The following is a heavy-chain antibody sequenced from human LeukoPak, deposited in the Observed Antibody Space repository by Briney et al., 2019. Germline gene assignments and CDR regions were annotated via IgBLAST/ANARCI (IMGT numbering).Heavy chain of an antibody. CDR2: IYTSGST. D-gene: IGHD3-22*01. CDR1: GGPISSYY. J-gene: IGHJ5*02. CDR3: ARSYYDSSGYGYRFDP. V-gene: IGHV4-4*07. Sequence: SETLSLTCTVSGGPISSYYWSWIRQPAGKGLEWIGRIYTSGSTNYNPSLKSRVTMSVDTSKNQFSLKLSSVTAADTAVYYCARSYYDSSGYGYRFDPWGQGTLVTVSS.